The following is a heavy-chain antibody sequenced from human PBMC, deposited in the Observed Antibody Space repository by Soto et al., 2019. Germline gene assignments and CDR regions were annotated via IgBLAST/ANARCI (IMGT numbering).Heavy chain of an antibody. CDR2: ISSSGSTI. V-gene: IGHV3-48*03. CDR3: ARDATYQRPPYYYYYGMDV. Sequence: EVQLVESGGGLVQPGGSLRLSCAASGFTFSSYEMNWVRQAPGKGLEWVSYISSSGSTIYYADSVKGRFTISRDNAKNSLYLQMNSLRAEDTAVYYCARDATYQRPPYYYYYGMDVWGQGTTVTVSS. J-gene: IGHJ6*02. D-gene: IGHD6-25*01. CDR1: GFTFSSYE.